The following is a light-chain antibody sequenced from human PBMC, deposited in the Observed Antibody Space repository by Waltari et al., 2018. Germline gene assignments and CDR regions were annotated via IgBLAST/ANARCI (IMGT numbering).Light chain of an antibody. V-gene: IGKV1-5*03. CDR3: QQYNSYSLLT. CDR1: QSIGKW. J-gene: IGKJ4*01. CDR2: KAS. Sequence: DIQMTQSPSTLSASVGDRVTITCRASQSIGKWLAWYQQKPGKAPKLLIYKASTLESGVPSRFSGSGSGTEFTLTISSLQPDDFATYYCQQYNSYSLLTFGGGTKVEIK.